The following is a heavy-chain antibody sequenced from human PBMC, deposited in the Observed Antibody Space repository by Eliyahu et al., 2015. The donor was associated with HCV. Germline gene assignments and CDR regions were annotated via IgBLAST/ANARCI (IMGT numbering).Heavy chain of an antibody. CDR3: AKPVASGSYYYSNALDI. CDR1: GFTXXRXX. J-gene: IGHJ3*02. V-gene: IGHV3-23*01. CDR2: ISGSGGST. Sequence: EVQLLESGGGLVQPGGSLRLSCAASGFTXXRXXMSWVRQAPGKGLGWXXAISGSGGSTYYADSVKGRFTISRDNSKNTLYLQMNSLRAEDTAVYYCAKPVASGSYYYSNALDIWGQGTMVTVSS. D-gene: IGHD1-26*01.